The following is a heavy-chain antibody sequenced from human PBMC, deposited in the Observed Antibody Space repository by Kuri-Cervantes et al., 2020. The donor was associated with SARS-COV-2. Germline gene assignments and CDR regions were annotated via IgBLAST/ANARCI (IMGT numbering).Heavy chain of an antibody. Sequence: SVKVSCKASGFTFTSPAMQWVRQARGQRLEWIGWIVVGSGNTNYAQKFQERVTITRGMSTSTAYMELSSLRSEETAVYYCAAGLPAAMDYYYYYMDVWGKGTTVTDSS. D-gene: IGHD2-2*01. V-gene: IGHV1-58*02. CDR3: AAGLPAAMDYYYYYMDV. J-gene: IGHJ6*03. CDR2: IVVGSGNT. CDR1: GFTFTSPA.